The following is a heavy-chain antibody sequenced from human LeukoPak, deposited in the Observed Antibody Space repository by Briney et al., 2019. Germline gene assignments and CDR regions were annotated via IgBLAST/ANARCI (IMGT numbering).Heavy chain of an antibody. J-gene: IGHJ4*02. V-gene: IGHV3-7*01. Sequence: PGMSLRLSCAASGFTFSRSWMSWVRQAPGKGLEWVAKIKEDGSEKTYVDSVKGRFTISRDNAKNSLYLQLNSLGAEDTALYYCARQGGDDYYDYWGQGTLVTVSS. CDR2: IKEDGSEK. CDR1: GFTFSRSW. CDR3: ARQGGDDYYDY. D-gene: IGHD3-16*01.